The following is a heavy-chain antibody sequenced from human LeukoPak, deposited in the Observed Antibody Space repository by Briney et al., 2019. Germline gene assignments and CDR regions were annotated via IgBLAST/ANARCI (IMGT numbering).Heavy chain of an antibody. CDR1: GGSFSGYY. D-gene: IGHD6-13*01. Sequence: SETLSLTCAVYGGSFSGYYRSWIRQPPGKGLEWIGEINHSGSTNYNPSLKSRVTISVDTSKNQFSLKLSSVTAADTAVYYCARASPWQQRVRWFDPWGQGTLVTVSS. CDR2: INHSGST. V-gene: IGHV4-34*01. CDR3: ARASPWQQRVRWFDP. J-gene: IGHJ5*02.